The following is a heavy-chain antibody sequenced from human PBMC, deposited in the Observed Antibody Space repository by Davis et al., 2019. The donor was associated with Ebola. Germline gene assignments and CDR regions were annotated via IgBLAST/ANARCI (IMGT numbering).Heavy chain of an antibody. CDR1: GFTFSSYG. J-gene: IGHJ5*02. V-gene: IGHV3-30*03. CDR2: ISYDGSNT. Sequence: GESLKISCAASGFTFSSYGMHWVRQAPGKGLEWVAVISYDGSNTYYADSVKGRFTISRDNSKNTLYLQMNSLRAEDTAVYYCARVGSGSYYAGTWGQGTLVTVSS. D-gene: IGHD1-26*01. CDR3: ARVGSGSYYAGT.